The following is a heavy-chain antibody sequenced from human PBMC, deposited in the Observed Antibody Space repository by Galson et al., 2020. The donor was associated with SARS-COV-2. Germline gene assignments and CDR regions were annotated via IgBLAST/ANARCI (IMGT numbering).Heavy chain of an antibody. CDR3: AREEELRLGPAYYYYGMDD. Sequence: GESLKISCAASGFTFSSYSMNWVRQAPGKGLEWVSYISSSSSTIYYADSVKGRFTISRDNAKNSLYLQMNSLRDEDTAVYYCAREEELRLGPAYYYYGMDDWGQGTTVTGSS. V-gene: IGHV3-48*02. J-gene: IGHJ6*02. CDR1: GFTFSSYS. CDR2: ISSSSSTI. D-gene: IGHD3-16*01.